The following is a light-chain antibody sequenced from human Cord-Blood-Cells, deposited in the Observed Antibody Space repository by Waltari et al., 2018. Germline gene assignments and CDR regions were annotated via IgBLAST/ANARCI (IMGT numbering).Light chain of an antibody. CDR3: QSADSSGTYV. CDR1: ALPKQY. J-gene: IGLJ1*01. Sequence: SYELTQPPSVSVSPGQTARITCSGDALPKQYAYWYQQKPGQAPVLVIYKDSERPSGIPELFSSSSSGTTVTLTISGVQAEDEADYYCQSADSSGTYVFGTGTKVTVL. V-gene: IGLV3-25*03. CDR2: KDS.